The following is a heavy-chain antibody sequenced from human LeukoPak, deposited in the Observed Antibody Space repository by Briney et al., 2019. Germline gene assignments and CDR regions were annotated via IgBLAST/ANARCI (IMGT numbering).Heavy chain of an antibody. D-gene: IGHD5-18*01. J-gene: IGHJ6*03. CDR2: IGTAGDT. CDR3: ARGGDFGYSYGGYYYMDV. V-gene: IGHV3-13*01. CDR1: GFTFSTYD. Sequence: GGSLRLSCAASGFTFSTYDMHWVRHATGKGLEWVSTIGTAGDTYYPGSVKGRFTISRENSKNSLYLQMNSLRAGDTDVYYCARGGDFGYSYGGYYYMDVWGKGTTVTVSS.